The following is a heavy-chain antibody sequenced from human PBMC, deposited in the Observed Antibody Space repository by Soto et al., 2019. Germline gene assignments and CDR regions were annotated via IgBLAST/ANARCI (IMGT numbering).Heavy chain of an antibody. CDR3: ARDLASAWGSGPEVSAFDI. CDR1: GFTFSSYS. Sequence: EVQLVESGGGLVQPGGSLRLSCAASGFTFSSYSMNWVRQAPGKGLEWVSYISSSSSTIYYADSVKGRFTISGDNAKNSLYLQMNSLRDEDTAVYYCARDLASAWGSGPEVSAFDIWGQGTMVTVSS. D-gene: IGHD2-15*01. J-gene: IGHJ3*02. CDR2: ISSSSSTI. V-gene: IGHV3-48*02.